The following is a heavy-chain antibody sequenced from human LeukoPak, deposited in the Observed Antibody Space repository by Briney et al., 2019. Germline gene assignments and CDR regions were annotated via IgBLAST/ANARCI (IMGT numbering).Heavy chain of an antibody. D-gene: IGHD3-16*01. J-gene: IGHJ4*02. CDR1: GYTFTGYY. CDR3: ARETAILGVMGNDY. V-gene: IGHV1-2*02. Sequence: GASVKVSCKASGYTFTGYYMHWVRQAPGQGLEWMGWINPNSGGTNYAQKFRGRVTMTRDDTSLRTVYMELNRLTSDDTAVYYCARETAILGVMGNDYWGQGTLITV. CDR2: INPNSGGT.